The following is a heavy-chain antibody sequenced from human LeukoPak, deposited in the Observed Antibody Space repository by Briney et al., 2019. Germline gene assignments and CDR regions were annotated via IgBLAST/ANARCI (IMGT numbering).Heavy chain of an antibody. CDR2: IYTSGST. V-gene: IGHV4-61*02. D-gene: IGHD1-26*01. CDR3: ARVRGSSGSYEYYHYMDV. CDR1: GGSISSSRNN. Sequence: IPSETLSLTCTVSGGSISSSRNNWSWIRQPAGKGLEWIGRIYTSGSTNYNPSLKSRVTMSVDTSKKQFSLKLSSVTAADTAVYYCARVRGSSGSYEYYHYMDVWGKGTTVTISS. J-gene: IGHJ6*03.